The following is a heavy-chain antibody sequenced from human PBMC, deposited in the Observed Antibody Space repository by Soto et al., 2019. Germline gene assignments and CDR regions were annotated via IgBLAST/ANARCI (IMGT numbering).Heavy chain of an antibody. J-gene: IGHJ4*02. CDR2: IIPIFGTA. Sequence: QVQLVQSGAEVKKPGSSVKVSCKASGGTFSSYAISWVRQAPGQGLEWMGGIIPIFGTANYAQKFQGRVTITADKSTSTAYMELSSQKSEDTAVYYCARAGREVAVAGGNFDYWGQGTLVTVSS. CDR3: ARAGREVAVAGGNFDY. CDR1: GGTFSSYA. D-gene: IGHD6-19*01. V-gene: IGHV1-69*06.